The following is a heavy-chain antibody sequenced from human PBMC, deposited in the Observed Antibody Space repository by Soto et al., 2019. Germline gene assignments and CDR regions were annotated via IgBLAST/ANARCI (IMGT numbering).Heavy chain of an antibody. CDR1: GGSIRSYY. J-gene: IGHJ4*02. V-gene: IGHV4-4*07. CDR3: ARDAQQLVHRISYFDY. D-gene: IGHD6-13*01. CDR2: IYTSGST. Sequence: PSETLSLTCTVSGGSIRSYYWSWSRQPAGKGLEWIGRIYTSGSTNYNPSLKSRVTMSVDTSKNQFSLKLSSVTAADTAVYYCARDAQQLVHRISYFDYWGQGTLVTVSS.